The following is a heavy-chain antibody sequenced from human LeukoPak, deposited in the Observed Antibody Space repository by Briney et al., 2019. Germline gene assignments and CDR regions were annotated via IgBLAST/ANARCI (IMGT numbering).Heavy chain of an antibody. J-gene: IGHJ4*02. CDR3: ANGDKKRITMVRGVMQPFDY. CDR2: ITISGSTI. D-gene: IGHD3-10*01. V-gene: IGHV3-48*01. CDR1: GFTFGKYS. Sequence: GGSLRLSCVVSGFTFGKYSMNWVRQAPGKGLEWISYITISGSTIYCADSVKGRFTISRDNSKNTLHLQMNSLRAEDTAVYYCANGDKKRITMVRGVMQPFDYWGQGTLVTVSS.